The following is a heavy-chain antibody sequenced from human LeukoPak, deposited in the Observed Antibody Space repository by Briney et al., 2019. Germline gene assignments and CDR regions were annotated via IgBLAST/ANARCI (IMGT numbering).Heavy chain of an antibody. Sequence: PGGSLRLSCAASGFTFSSYSMNWVRQAPGKGLEWVSSISSSSSYIYYADSVEGRFTISRDNAKNSLYLQMNSLRAEDTAVYYCARESSSSYNWFDPWGQGTLVTVSS. J-gene: IGHJ5*02. D-gene: IGHD6-13*01. V-gene: IGHV3-21*01. CDR1: GFTFSSYS. CDR2: ISSSSSYI. CDR3: ARESSSSYNWFDP.